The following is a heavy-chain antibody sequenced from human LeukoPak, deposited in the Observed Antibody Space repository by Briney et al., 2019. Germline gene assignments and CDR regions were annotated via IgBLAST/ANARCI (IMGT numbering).Heavy chain of an antibody. D-gene: IGHD2-21*01. CDR1: GYSISSGYY. Sequence: PSETLSLTCSVSGYSISSGYYWGWIRQPPGKGLEWIGRIYLSGSTYYNPSLKSRVTISVDTSKNQFSLKLSSVTAADTAVYYCARGVVIAPQTFDYWGQGTLVTVSS. J-gene: IGHJ4*02. CDR2: IYLSGST. CDR3: ARGVVIAPQTFDY. V-gene: IGHV4-38-2*01.